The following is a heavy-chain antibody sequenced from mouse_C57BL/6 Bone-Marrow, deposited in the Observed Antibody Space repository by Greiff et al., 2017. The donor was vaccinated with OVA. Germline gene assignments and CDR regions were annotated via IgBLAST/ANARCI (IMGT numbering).Heavy chain of an antibody. D-gene: IGHD2-2*01. V-gene: IGHV1-26*01. CDR1: GYTFTDYY. CDR2: INPNNGGT. Sequence: SGPELVKPGASVKISCKASGYTFTDYYMNWVKQSHGKSLEWIGDINPNNGGTSYNQKFKGKATLTVDKSSSTAYMELRSLTSEDSAVYYCAREGFYGSFAYWGQGTLVTVSA. CDR3: AREGFYGSFAY. J-gene: IGHJ3*01.